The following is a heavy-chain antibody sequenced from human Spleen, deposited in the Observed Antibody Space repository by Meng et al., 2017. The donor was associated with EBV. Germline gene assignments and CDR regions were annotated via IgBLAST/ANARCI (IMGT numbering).Heavy chain of an antibody. J-gene: IGHJ5*02. Sequence: EVKLVESGGGLGQPGGSLRLSCAASGFNFNIYWMHWVRQVPGKGLVWVSRISSDGSITNYADSVKGRFTISRDNAKNTLYLEMNSLRAEDAAVYYCTRDEGSGSYSGWFDPWGQGTLVTVSS. CDR1: GFNFNIYW. D-gene: IGHD3-10*01. V-gene: IGHV3-74*01. CDR2: ISSDGSIT. CDR3: TRDEGSGSYSGWFDP.